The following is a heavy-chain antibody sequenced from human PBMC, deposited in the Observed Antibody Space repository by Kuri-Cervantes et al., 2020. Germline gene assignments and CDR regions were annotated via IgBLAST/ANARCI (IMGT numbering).Heavy chain of an antibody. V-gene: IGHV4-31*03. D-gene: IGHD3-9*01. Sequence: SQTLSLTCTVSGGSISRGGYYWSWIRQHPGKGLEWIGYIYYSGSTYYNPSLKSRVTISVDTSKNQFSLKLSSVTAADTAVYYCARVTGYYDILTGRFYYYGMDVWGQGTTVTVSS. CDR1: GGSISRGGYY. CDR2: IYYSGST. CDR3: ARVTGYYDILTGRFYYYGMDV. J-gene: IGHJ6*02.